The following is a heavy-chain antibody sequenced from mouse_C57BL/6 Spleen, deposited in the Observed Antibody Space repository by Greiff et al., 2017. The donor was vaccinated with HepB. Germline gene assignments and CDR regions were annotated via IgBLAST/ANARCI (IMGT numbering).Heavy chain of an antibody. CDR2: IDPSDSYT. V-gene: IGHV1-50*01. Sequence: QVQLQQPGAELVKPGASVKLSCKASGYTFTSYWMQWVKQRPGQGLEWIGEIDPSDSYTNYNQKFKGKATLTVDTSSSTAYMQLSSLTSEDSAVDYCARRGYGYHFDYWGQGTTLTVSS. CDR3: ARRGYGYHFDY. D-gene: IGHD2-2*01. J-gene: IGHJ2*01. CDR1: GYTFTSYW.